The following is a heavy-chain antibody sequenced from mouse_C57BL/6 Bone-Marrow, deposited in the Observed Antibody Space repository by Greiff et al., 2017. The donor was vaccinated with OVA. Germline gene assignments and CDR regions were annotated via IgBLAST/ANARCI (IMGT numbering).Heavy chain of an antibody. J-gene: IGHJ4*01. CDR2: ISNGGGST. CDR1: GFTFSDYY. Sequence: EVHLVESGGGLVQPGGSLKLSCAASGFTFSDYYMYWVRQTPEKRLEWVAYISNGGGSTYYPDTVKGRFTISRDNAKNTLYLQMSRLKSEDTAMYYCARQRSFYYGSYYAMDYWGQGTSVTVSS. V-gene: IGHV5-12*01. D-gene: IGHD2-2*01. CDR3: ARQRSFYYGSYYAMDY.